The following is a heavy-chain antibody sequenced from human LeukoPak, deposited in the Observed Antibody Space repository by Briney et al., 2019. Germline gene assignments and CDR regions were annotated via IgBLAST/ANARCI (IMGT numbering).Heavy chain of an antibody. CDR3: AKPHRDAYTPLAFDT. Sequence: ASVKVSCKASGGTFSSYAISWVRQAPGQGLEWGGGIIPIFGTANYAQQFQGRVTITTDESTSTAYMELSSLRSEHTAVYYCAKPHRDAYTPLAFDTWGQGTMVTASS. CDR2: IIPIFGTA. D-gene: IGHD5-24*01. V-gene: IGHV1-69*05. CDR1: GGTFSSYA. J-gene: IGHJ3*02.